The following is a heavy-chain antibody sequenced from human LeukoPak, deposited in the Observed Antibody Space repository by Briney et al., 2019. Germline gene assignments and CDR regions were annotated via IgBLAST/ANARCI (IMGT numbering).Heavy chain of an antibody. J-gene: IGHJ4*02. V-gene: IGHV1-8*01. CDR3: ARSIVGVRKRNDY. CDR2: MNPNSGHT. Sequence: ASVKVSCKASGYTFTSYDIILVRQASGQGLEWMGWMNPNSGHTGYAQKFQGRVTMTRTTSISTAYMELTSLTSEDSAVYYCARSIVGVRKRNDYWGQGTLVTVSS. CDR1: GYTFTSYD. D-gene: IGHD1-26*01.